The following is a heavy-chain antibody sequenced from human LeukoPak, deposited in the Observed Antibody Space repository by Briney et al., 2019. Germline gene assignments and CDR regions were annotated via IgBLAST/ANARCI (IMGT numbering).Heavy chain of an antibody. V-gene: IGHV3-11*01. Sequence: PGGSLRLSCAASGFTFSDYYMSWIRQAPGKGLEWVSYISSSGSTIYYADSVKGRFTISRDNAKNSLYLQMISLRAEDTAVYYCARETRDYDSSANFDYWGQGTLVTVSS. D-gene: IGHD3-22*01. CDR2: ISSSGSTI. J-gene: IGHJ4*02. CDR1: GFTFSDYY. CDR3: ARETRDYDSSANFDY.